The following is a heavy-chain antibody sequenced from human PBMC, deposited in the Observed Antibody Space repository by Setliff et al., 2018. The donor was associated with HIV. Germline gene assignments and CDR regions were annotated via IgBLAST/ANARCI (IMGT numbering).Heavy chain of an antibody. V-gene: IGHV5-51*01. J-gene: IGHJ4*02. CDR1: GYNFSNYW. Sequence: RGESLKISCKGSGYNFSNYWIGWVRQMPGKGLEWLGIIYIGDSETKYSPSFQGQVTFSADKSVRTAYLQWRSLKASDTAMYFCARGNYDSSGYSLDHWGQGTLVTVSS. CDR3: ARGNYDSSGYSLDH. D-gene: IGHD3-22*01. CDR2: IYIGDSET.